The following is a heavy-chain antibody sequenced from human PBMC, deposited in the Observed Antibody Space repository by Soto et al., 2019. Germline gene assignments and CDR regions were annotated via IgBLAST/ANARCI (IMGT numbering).Heavy chain of an antibody. CDR3: ATLRGPHQHYYFGMDV. D-gene: IGHD4-17*01. CDR1: GYSMTSGGYY. J-gene: IGHJ6*04. V-gene: IGHV4-31*03. Sequence: SETLSLTCTVSGYSMTSGGYYWSWIRHLPGKGLEWIGYIYYSGGTQFNPSLKSRVSMSVDTSKNQFSLRLSSVTAADTAVYYCATLRGPHQHYYFGMDVWGKGTRVTVPS. CDR2: IYYSGGT.